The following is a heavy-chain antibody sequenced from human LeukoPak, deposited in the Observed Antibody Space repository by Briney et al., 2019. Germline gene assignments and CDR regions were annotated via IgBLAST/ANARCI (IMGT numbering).Heavy chain of an antibody. CDR3: ARDSGSSASF. CDR1: GGSISSYY. J-gene: IGHJ4*02. V-gene: IGHV4-59*12. D-gene: IGHD3-10*01. Sequence: SETLSLTCTVSGGSISSYYWSWIRQPPGKGLEWIGSIYYSGSTYYNPSLKSRVTISVDTSKNQFSLKLSSVTAADTAVYYCARDSGSSASFWGQGTLVTVSS. CDR2: IYYSGST.